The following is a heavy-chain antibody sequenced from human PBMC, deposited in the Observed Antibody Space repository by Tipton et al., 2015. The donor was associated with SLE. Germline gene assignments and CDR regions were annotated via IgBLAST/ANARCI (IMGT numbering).Heavy chain of an antibody. V-gene: IGHV4-59*08. CDR2: ANRNEGT. Sequence: TLSLTCTVSGASTNTKYWTWIRQSPGKGLEWIGYANRNEGTKIKSSLERRVTISLDTSRSQFSLRLSSVTAADTAVYFCARHAVPGPRFDYRRSWGIVPWGQGTLVGVSS. J-gene: IGHJ5*02. D-gene: IGHD3-16*01. CDR1: GASTNTKY. CDR3: ARHAVPGPRFDYRRSWGIVP.